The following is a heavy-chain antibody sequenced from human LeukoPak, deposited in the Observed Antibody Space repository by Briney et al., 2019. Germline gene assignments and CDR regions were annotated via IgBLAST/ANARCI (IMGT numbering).Heavy chain of an antibody. J-gene: IGHJ4*02. V-gene: IGHV3-30-3*01. D-gene: IGHD3-10*01. CDR1: GFTFGSYA. CDR2: ISYDGSNK. CDR3: ARDRSEGTAGVRGIFDY. Sequence: RPGGSLRLSCAASGFTFGSYAMHWVRQAPGKGLEWVAVISYDGSNKYYADSVKGRFTISRDNSKNTLYLQMNSLRAEDTAVYYCARDRSEGTAGVRGIFDYWGQGTLVTVSS.